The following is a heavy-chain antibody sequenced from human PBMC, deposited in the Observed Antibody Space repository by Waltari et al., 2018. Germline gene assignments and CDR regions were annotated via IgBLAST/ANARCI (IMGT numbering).Heavy chain of an antibody. CDR2: VDPEDGET. V-gene: IGHV1-69-2*01. Sequence: EVQLEQSGAEVKKPGATMKISCKASGYIFTDYNIYWVQQAPGKGLEWMGLVDPEDGETIYAEKFQDRLTITADTSTDTTYMELGSLTSDDTAVYYCATLPRITVIVAPNYYMDVWGKGTTVTVSS. D-gene: IGHD3-22*01. CDR1: GYIFTDYN. CDR3: ATLPRITVIVAPNYYMDV. J-gene: IGHJ6*03.